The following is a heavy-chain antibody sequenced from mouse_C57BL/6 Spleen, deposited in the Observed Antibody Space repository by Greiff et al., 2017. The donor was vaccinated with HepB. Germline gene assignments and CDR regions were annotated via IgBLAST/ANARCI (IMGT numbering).Heavy chain of an antibody. J-gene: IGHJ2*01. CDR1: GFTFSSYA. D-gene: IGHD1-1*01. CDR2: ISDGGSYT. CDR3: ARYYYGSSYYFDY. Sequence: DVHLVESGGGLVKPGGSLKLSCAASGFTFSSYAMSWVRQTPEKRLEWVATISDGGSYTYYPDNVKGRFTISRDNAKNNLYLQMSHLKSEDTAMYYWARYYYGSSYYFDYWGQGTTLTVSS. V-gene: IGHV5-4*01.